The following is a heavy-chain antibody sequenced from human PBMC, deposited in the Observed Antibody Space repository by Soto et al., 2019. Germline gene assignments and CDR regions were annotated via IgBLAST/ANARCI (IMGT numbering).Heavy chain of an antibody. CDR1: GGSISSSNYY. J-gene: IGHJ4*02. D-gene: IGHD4-4*01. CDR2: VYYSGNT. V-gene: IGHV4-39*01. Sequence: PSETLSLTCTVSGGSISSSNYYWGWIRQPPGKGLDWIGSVYYSGNTYYNPSLKSRVTISVDTSKNQFSLNLSSMTAADTAVYYCARLERNSNYAEYYFDYWGQGTLVTVS. CDR3: ARLERNSNYAEYYFDY.